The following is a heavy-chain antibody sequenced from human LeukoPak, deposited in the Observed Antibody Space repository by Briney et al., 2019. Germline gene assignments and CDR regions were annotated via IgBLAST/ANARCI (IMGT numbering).Heavy chain of an antibody. V-gene: IGHV3-23*01. CDR1: GFTFSSYA. Sequence: AGSLRLSCAASGFTFSSYAMSWIRQAPGKGLEWVSAISRSGGTTYYPAPVKRRITLSSDNSKNTLFLQMNILRADDTAVYYSAKDSYWMVVVPAAIGHYMGVWGKGTTVTVSS. D-gene: IGHD2-2*01. J-gene: IGHJ6*03. CDR2: ISRSGGTT. CDR3: AKDSYWMVVVPAAIGHYMGV.